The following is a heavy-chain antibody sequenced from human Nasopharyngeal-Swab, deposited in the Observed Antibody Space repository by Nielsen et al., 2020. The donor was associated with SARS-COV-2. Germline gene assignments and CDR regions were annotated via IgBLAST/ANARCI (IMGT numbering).Heavy chain of an antibody. CDR2: ISSSSSYT. CDR3: ARDGAPLVDYYYGMDV. D-gene: IGHD2-8*02. V-gene: IGHV3-11*05. CDR1: GFTFSDYY. Sequence: GESLKISCAASGFTFSDYYMSWIRQAPGKGLEWVSYISSSSSYTNYADSVKGRFTISRDNAKNSLYLQMNSLRAEDTAVYYCARDGAPLVDYYYGMDVWGQGTTVTVSS. J-gene: IGHJ6*02.